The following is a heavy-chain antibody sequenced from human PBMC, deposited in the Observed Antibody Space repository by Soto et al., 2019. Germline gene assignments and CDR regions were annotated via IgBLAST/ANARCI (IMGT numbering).Heavy chain of an antibody. CDR2: ISSSSSTI. Sequence: GGSLRLSCPASEFTFSSYSMNWVRQAPGKGLEWVSYISSSSSTIYYADSVKGRFTISRDNAKNSLYLQMNSLRAEDTAVYYCARVSPCSGGSCFDNYYYYYMDVWGKGTTVTVSS. CDR3: ARVSPCSGGSCFDNYYYYYMDV. J-gene: IGHJ6*03. D-gene: IGHD2-15*01. V-gene: IGHV3-48*01. CDR1: EFTFSSYS.